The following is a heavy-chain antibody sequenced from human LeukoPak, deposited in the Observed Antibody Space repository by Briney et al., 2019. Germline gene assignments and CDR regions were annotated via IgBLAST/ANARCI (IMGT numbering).Heavy chain of an antibody. CDR2: IYHSGST. CDR3: ARGRGSSGWYVNPAYNWFDP. CDR1: GGSISSGGYS. D-gene: IGHD6-19*01. V-gene: IGHV4-30-2*01. Sequence: KTSETLSLTCAVSGGSISSGGYSWSWIRQPPGKGLEWIGYIYHSGSTYYNPSLKSRVTISVDRSKNQFSLKLSSVTAADTAVYYCARGRGSSGWYVNPAYNWFDPWGQGTLVTVSS. J-gene: IGHJ5*02.